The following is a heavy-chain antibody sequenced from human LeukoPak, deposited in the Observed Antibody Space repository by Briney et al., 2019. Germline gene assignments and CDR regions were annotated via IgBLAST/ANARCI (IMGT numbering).Heavy chain of an antibody. V-gene: IGHV3-48*02. D-gene: IGHD3-3*01. Sequence: GGSLRLSCAASGFTFSSYSMNWVRQAPGKGLEWVSYISSSSSTIYYADSVKGRFTISRDNAKNSLYLQMNSLRDEDTAVYYCARDTVYDFWSGYYTAPTLDYWGQGTLVTVSS. CDR1: GFTFSSYS. J-gene: IGHJ4*02. CDR2: ISSSSSTI. CDR3: ARDTVYDFWSGYYTAPTLDY.